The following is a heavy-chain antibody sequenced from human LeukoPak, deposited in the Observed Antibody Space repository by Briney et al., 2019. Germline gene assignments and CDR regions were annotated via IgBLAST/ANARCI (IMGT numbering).Heavy chain of an antibody. D-gene: IGHD3-22*01. CDR2: INPNGGGT. Sequence: ASVKVSCKASGYTFTVYYNHWVRQAPGQGLEWMGWINPNGGGTNYAQKCQGRVTITRDTSISTAYMELSRLRSDDTAVYYCARVASYYDSSGYHGYWGQGTMVTVSS. J-gene: IGHJ4*02. CDR1: GYTFTVYY. V-gene: IGHV1-2*02. CDR3: ARVASYYDSSGYHGY.